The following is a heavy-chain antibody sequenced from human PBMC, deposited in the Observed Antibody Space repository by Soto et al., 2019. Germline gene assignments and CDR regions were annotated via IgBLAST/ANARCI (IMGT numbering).Heavy chain of an antibody. Sequence: GGSLRLSCAASGFTFNSYAMSWVRQAPGKGLEWVSAISGSGGSTYYADSVKGRFTISRDNSKNTLYLQMNSLRAEDTAVYYCAKHLGSGWYWDAFDIWGQGTMVTVSS. CDR3: AKHLGSGWYWDAFDI. CDR2: ISGSGGST. V-gene: IGHV3-23*01. J-gene: IGHJ3*02. CDR1: GFTFNSYA. D-gene: IGHD6-19*01.